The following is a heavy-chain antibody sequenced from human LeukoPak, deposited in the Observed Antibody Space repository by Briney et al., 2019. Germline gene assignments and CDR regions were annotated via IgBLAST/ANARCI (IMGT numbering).Heavy chain of an antibody. V-gene: IGHV1-2*02. D-gene: IGHD6-13*01. Sequence: ASGKVSCKASGDTFTGYYMHRVRQAPGQGLDWMGWINPTSGGTYYAQRFQGRVTMTRDTSVSTAYMELTRLRSDDTAVYYCARAFTPSSAGTIDYWGQGTLVTVSS. CDR2: INPTSGGT. CDR1: GDTFTGYY. J-gene: IGHJ4*02. CDR3: ARAFTPSSAGTIDY.